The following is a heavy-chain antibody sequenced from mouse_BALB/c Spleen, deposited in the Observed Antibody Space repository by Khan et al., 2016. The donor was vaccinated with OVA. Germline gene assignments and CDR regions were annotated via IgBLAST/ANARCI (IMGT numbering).Heavy chain of an antibody. CDR1: GFTFSTYG. V-gene: IGHV5-17*02. D-gene: IGHD1-1*01. Sequence: EVMLVESGGGLVQPGGSRKLSCAASGFTFSTYGMHWVRQAPEKGLEWVAYISGDSSTIYYADTVKGRFTISRDNPKNTRFLQMTSLMSEDTARYYCATSYFYGYYFDYWGPGTTLTVSS. CDR3: ATSYFYGYYFDY. J-gene: IGHJ2*01. CDR2: ISGDSSTI.